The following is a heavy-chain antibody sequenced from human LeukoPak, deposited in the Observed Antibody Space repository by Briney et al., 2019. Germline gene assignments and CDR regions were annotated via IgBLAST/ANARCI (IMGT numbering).Heavy chain of an antibody. CDR1: GGSISSHY. CDR2: ISNSGKT. J-gene: IGHJ3*01. Sequence: NPSETLSLTCTVSGGSISSHYWSWIRQPPGKGLEWIGYISNSGKTNYNPSLKSRVSISEDMSKSQFSLRLTSVTAADTALYYCARDQWEGGFDLWGQGAMVTVSS. CDR3: ARDQWEGGFDL. D-gene: IGHD1-26*01. V-gene: IGHV4-4*08.